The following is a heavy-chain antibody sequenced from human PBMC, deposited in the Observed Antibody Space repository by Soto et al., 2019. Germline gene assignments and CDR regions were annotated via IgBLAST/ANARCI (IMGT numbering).Heavy chain of an antibody. CDR2: ISGNSDYS. CDR1: GFTFSTYA. J-gene: IGHJ6*02. CDR3: AKARGYTGDYPYYYGMDV. Sequence: PGGSLRLSCVGSGFTFSTYAMTWVRQAPGKGLEWVSGISGNSDYSYYADSVKGRFTISRDRSKNTLYLLMNSLRAEDTARYFCAKARGYTGDYPYYYGMDVWGQGTTVTVSS. V-gene: IGHV3-23*01. D-gene: IGHD7-27*01.